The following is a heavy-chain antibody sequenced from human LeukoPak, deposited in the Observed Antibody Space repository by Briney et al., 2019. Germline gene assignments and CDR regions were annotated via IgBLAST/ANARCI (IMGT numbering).Heavy chain of an antibody. D-gene: IGHD6-19*01. CDR2: VDDSGNT. V-gene: IGHV4-59*01. Sequence: SETLSLTCTVSEGPMRIYNWNWIRQPPGKGLEWIGYVDDSGNTDYNPSLKSRVTISVDTSKNQFSLKLSSVTAADTAVYYCARVELLGSSGWSFDYWGQGTLVTVSS. CDR1: EGPMRIYN. CDR3: ARVELLGSSGWSFDY. J-gene: IGHJ4*02.